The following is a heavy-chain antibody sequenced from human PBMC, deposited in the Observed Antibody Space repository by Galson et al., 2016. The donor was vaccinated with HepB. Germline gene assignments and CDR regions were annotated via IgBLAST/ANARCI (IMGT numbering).Heavy chain of an antibody. D-gene: IGHD3-22*01. CDR1: GGSISRSSYS. CDR2: FYYGGGT. V-gene: IGHV4-39*01. J-gene: IGHJ5*02. Sequence: SETLSLTCTISGGSISRSSYSWAWVRQPPGKGLELIGSFYYGGGTEYNPSLESRVSISADTSKAQFSLTLTSVTAADTAVYYCARHTAITMTFDPWGPGILVTVSS. CDR3: ARHTAITMTFDP.